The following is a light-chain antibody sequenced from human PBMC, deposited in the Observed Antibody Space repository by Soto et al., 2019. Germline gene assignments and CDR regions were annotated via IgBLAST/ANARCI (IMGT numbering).Light chain of an antibody. V-gene: IGKV3-20*01. CDR3: QQYGSSIFT. Sequence: EIVLTQSPGTLSLSPGERATLSCRASQSVSSSYLARYQQKPGQAPRHLIHGASSRATGIPDRFSGSGSGTDFSVTISRLEPEEFAVYCFQQYGSSIFTFGPGTKVDIK. CDR2: GAS. CDR1: QSVSSSY. J-gene: IGKJ3*01.